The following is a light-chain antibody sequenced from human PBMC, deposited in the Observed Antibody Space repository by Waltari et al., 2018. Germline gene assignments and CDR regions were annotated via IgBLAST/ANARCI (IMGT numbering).Light chain of an antibody. CDR1: SLRSYY. CDR2: GKN. J-gene: IGLJ3*02. V-gene: IGLV3-19*01. Sequence: SSELTQDPAVSVALGQTVRITCQGDSLRSYYASWYQQKPGQAPVLVIHGKNNRPSGIPDRFSGASSGNTASLTSPGAQAADEADYYCNSRDSSGNHLGVFGGGTKLTVL. CDR3: NSRDSSGNHLGV.